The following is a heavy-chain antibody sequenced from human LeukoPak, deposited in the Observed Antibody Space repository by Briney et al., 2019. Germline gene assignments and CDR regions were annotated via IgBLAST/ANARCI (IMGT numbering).Heavy chain of an antibody. CDR3: ASSHDSSGND. CDR2: IKYDGSLK. CDR1: GFSFSSYW. Sequence: GGSLRLSCAASGFSFSSYWMAWVRQAPGKGLEWVANIKYDGSLKFYGGSVRGRFTISRDNTKNSLYLEMNSLRVDDTALYFCASSHDSSGNDWGQGTMVTVSS. J-gene: IGHJ4*02. D-gene: IGHD3-22*01. V-gene: IGHV3-7*01.